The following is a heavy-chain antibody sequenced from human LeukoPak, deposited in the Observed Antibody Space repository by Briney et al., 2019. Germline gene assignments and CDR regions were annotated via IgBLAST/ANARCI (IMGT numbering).Heavy chain of an antibody. D-gene: IGHD6-19*01. CDR2: MNPNSGNT. Sequence: ASVKVSCKASGYTFTSYDINWVRQATGQGLEWMGWMNPNSGNTGYAQKLQGRVTMTTDTSTSTAYRELRSLRSDDTAVYYCARDAPYSSGWYGHYFDYWGQGTLVTVSS. CDR1: GYTFTSYD. V-gene: IGHV1-8*01. J-gene: IGHJ4*02. CDR3: ARDAPYSSGWYGHYFDY.